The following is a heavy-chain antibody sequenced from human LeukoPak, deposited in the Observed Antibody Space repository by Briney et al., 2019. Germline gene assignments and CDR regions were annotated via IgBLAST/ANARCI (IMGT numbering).Heavy chain of an antibody. V-gene: IGHV3-9*01. CDR2: ISWSRDTI. CDR1: GFDFDDYD. J-gene: IGHJ4*02. CDR3: AKDVRRRLRPRPGAFDY. Sequence: GGSLRLSCATYGFDFDDYDMHWVRQAPGKGLEWVSGISWSRDTIGYADSVRGRFTISRDNGKNSLHLQMDSLRVEDTALYFCAKDVRRRLRPRPGAFDYWGKGTLVTVSS. D-gene: IGHD5/OR15-5a*01.